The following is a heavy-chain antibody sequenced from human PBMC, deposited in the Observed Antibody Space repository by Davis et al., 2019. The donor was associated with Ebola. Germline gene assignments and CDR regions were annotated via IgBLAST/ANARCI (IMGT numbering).Heavy chain of an antibody. V-gene: IGHV4-34*01. J-gene: IGHJ4*02. D-gene: IGHD3-22*01. Sequence: PSETLSLTCAVYGGSFSGYYWSWIRQPPGKGLEWIGEINHSGSTNYNPSLESRVAMSIDTSKNQFSLKLTSVTAADTAVYYCAREGSNSDTSGFYTTPLDSWGQGILVTVSS. CDR2: INHSGST. CDR3: AREGSNSDTSGFYTTPLDS. CDR1: GGSFSGYY.